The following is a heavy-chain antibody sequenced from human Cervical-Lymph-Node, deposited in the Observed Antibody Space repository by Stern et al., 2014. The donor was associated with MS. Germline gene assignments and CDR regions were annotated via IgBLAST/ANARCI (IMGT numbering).Heavy chain of an antibody. CDR2: IRQDGSES. CDR3: ARGSSGWFPLYYFDD. Sequence: EVQLGESGGRLVQPGGSLRLSCAVSGFSFSNHWMTWVRQAPGKGLEWVANIRQDGSESYYGDSVKGRFTVSRDNAEGSLYLQMNSLRVEDTAIYYCARGSSGWFPLYYFDDWGQGSLVTISS. J-gene: IGHJ4*02. CDR1: GFSFSNHW. V-gene: IGHV3-7*01. D-gene: IGHD6-13*01.